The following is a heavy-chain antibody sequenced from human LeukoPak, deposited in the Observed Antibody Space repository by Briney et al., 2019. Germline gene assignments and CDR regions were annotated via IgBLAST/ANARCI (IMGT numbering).Heavy chain of an antibody. J-gene: IGHJ4*02. D-gene: IGHD3-22*01. CDR2: ISGSGGST. Sequence: GGSLRLSCAASGFTFSNYAMSWVRQAPGKGLEWASAISGSGGSTYYADSVKGRFTISRDNSKNTLYLQMNSLRAEDTAVYYCAKDLSYDSSGYYAYWGQGTLVTVSS. CDR1: GFTFSNYA. V-gene: IGHV3-23*01. CDR3: AKDLSYDSSGYYAY.